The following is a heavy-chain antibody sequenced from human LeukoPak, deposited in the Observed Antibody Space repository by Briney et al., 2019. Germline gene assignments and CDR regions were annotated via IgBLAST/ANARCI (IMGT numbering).Heavy chain of an antibody. CDR3: ATDYNYENWFDP. Sequence: ASVTVSYTASGYTFTDYYMHWVRQAPGKGREGMGGFDPEDGETIYAQKFQGTVTMTQDTSTDTAYMELSSLRSEDTAVYYCATDYNYENWFDPCGQGTLVTVSS. V-gene: IGHV1-24*01. J-gene: IGHJ5*02. CDR2: FDPEDGET. CDR1: GYTFTDYY. D-gene: IGHD3-22*01.